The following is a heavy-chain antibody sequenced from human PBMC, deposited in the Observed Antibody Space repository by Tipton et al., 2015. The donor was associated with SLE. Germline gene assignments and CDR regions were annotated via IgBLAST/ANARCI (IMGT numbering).Heavy chain of an antibody. J-gene: IGHJ3*02. CDR1: GGSISSGSYY. D-gene: IGHD4/OR15-4a*01. CDR2: IYTSGST. CDR3: AANHDAFEI. Sequence: TLSLTCTVSGGSISSGSYYWSWIRQPAGKGLEWIGRIYTSGSTNYNPSLKSRVTISVDTSKNQISLKLSSVTAADTAVYYCAANHDAFEIWGQGTMVTVSS. V-gene: IGHV4-61*02.